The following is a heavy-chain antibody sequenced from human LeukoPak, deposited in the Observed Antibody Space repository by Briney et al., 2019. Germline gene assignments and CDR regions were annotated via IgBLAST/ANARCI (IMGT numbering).Heavy chain of an antibody. CDR2: ISSSGHT. J-gene: IGHJ4*02. CDR3: AWPAFGG. D-gene: IGHD2-15*01. V-gene: IGHV3-11*03. CDR1: GFTSSDYY. Sequence: GGSLRLSCAASGFTSSDYYMSWIRQAPGKGLEWVSYISSSGHTNYADSVKGRFTFSRDNAKNSLYLQMNSLRAEDTAVYFCAWPAFGGWGQGTLVTVSS.